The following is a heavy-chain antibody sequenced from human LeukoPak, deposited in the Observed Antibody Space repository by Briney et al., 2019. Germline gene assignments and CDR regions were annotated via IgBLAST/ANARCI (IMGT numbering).Heavy chain of an antibody. CDR1: GYSISSGYY. J-gene: IGHJ5*02. V-gene: IGHV4-38-2*02. CDR2: FYDSGNT. D-gene: IGHD3-3*01. Sequence: SETLSLTCTVSGYSISSGYYWGWIRQPPGKGLEWIGSFYDSGNTYYNPSLKSRVTISVDTSKNQFSLKLSSVTAADTAVYYCARNRGRLRSPFDPWGQGTLVTVSS. CDR3: ARNRGRLRSPFDP.